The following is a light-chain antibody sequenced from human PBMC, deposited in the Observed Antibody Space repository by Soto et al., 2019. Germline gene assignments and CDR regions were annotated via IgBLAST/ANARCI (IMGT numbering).Light chain of an antibody. CDR2: DAF. CDR1: QSISSW. V-gene: IGKV1-5*01. Sequence: DIQMTQSPSSLSASVGDRVTITCRASQSISSWLAWYQQKPGKAPQLLIFDAFSLESGVPSRFSGSRSGTEFTPTTSSLQPDDYATSYCQQYNSYSPLTFGGGTKVEIK. J-gene: IGKJ4*01. CDR3: QQYNSYSPLT.